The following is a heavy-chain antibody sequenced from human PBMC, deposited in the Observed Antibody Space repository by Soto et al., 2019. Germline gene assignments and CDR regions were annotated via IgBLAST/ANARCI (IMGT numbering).Heavy chain of an antibody. CDR2: IAPMIGTR. CDR1: GATFYTYA. V-gene: IGHV1-69*01. J-gene: IGHJ4*02. CDR3: ARDISVTTSALGF. Sequence: QEPLVQSGAEVKKPGSSVKVSCKASGATFYTYAFTWVRQAPGQGLEWMGGIAPMIGTRKHAQKFQGRVTFTADESTFTAFMELSSLRYDDTAVYYCARDISVTTSALGFWGQGTLVTVSS. D-gene: IGHD1-1*01.